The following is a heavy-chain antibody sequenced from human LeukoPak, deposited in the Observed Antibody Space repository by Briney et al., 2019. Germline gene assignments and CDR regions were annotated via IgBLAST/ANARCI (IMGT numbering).Heavy chain of an antibody. D-gene: IGHD3-10*01. J-gene: IGHJ4*02. CDR1: GFTVSSNY. CDR3: ALPRYGSGSYTDY. V-gene: IGHV3-53*01. CDR2: IYSGGST. Sequence: GGSLRRYCAASGFTVSSNYMSWVRQAPGKGLEWVSVIYSGGSTYYADSVKGRFTISRDNSKNTLYLQMNSLRAEDTAVYYCALPRYGSGSYTDYWGQGTLVTVSS.